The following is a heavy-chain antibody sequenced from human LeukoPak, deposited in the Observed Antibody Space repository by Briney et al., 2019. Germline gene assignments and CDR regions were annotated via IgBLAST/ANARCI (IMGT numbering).Heavy chain of an antibody. D-gene: IGHD3-10*01. CDR2: IYTSGST. CDR3: ARDYGSGSYGVDY. J-gene: IGHJ4*02. Sequence: SETLSLTCTVSGGSISSGSYYWSWIRQPAGKGLEWIGRIYTSGSTNYNPSLKSRVTISVDTSKNQFSLKLSSVTAADTAVYYCARDYGSGSYGVDYWGQGTLVTVSS. V-gene: IGHV4-61*02. CDR1: GGSISSGSYY.